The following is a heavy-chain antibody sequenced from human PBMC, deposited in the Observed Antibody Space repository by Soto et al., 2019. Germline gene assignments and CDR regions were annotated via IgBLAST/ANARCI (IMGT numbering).Heavy chain of an antibody. J-gene: IGHJ4*02. V-gene: IGHV4-34*01. Sequence: PSETLSLTCAVYGGSFTGYYWSWIRQSPGKGLEWIGEINHSGSTSYNPSLKSRVTISVDTSKNQFSLKLSSVTAADTAFYYCANEYYNFWSGYYRGHYLDYSGQRTPVTGSS. CDR1: GGSFTGYY. CDR2: INHSGST. D-gene: IGHD3-3*01. CDR3: ANEYYNFWSGYYRGHYLDY.